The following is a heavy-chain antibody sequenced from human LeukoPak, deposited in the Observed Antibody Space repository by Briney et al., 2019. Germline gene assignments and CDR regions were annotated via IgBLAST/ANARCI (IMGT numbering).Heavy chain of an antibody. Sequence: SETLSLTCAVSGGSISSGGYSWSWIRQPPGKGLEWIGYIYHSGSTYYNPSLKSRVTISVDRSKNQFSLKLSSVTAADTAVYYCARSDYGSFDPWGQGTLVTVSS. V-gene: IGHV4-30-2*01. J-gene: IGHJ5*02. CDR3: ARSDYGSFDP. D-gene: IGHD4-17*01. CDR1: GGSISSGGYS. CDR2: IYHSGST.